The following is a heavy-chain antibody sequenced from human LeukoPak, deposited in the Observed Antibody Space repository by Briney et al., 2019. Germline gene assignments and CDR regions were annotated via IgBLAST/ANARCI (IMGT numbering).Heavy chain of an antibody. J-gene: IGHJ4*02. CDR3: AREDNVDY. Sequence: MSGGSLRLSCAASGFTFSSYSMNWVRQAPGKGLEWVSSISSSSSYIYYADSVKGRFTISRDNAKNSLYLQTNSLRAEGTAVYYCAREDNVDYWGQGTLVTVSS. V-gene: IGHV3-21*01. CDR1: GFTFSSYS. CDR2: ISSSSSYI. D-gene: IGHD1-14*01.